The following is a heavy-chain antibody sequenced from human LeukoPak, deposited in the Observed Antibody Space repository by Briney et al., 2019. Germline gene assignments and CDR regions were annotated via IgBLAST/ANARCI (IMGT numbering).Heavy chain of an antibody. CDR2: INPSGGST. Sequence: VASVKVSCKATGYTFTSYYMHWVRQAPGQGLEWMGIINPSGGSTSYAQKFQGRVTMTRDTSTSTVYMELSSLRSEDTAVYYCAREEWFGELSYWGQGTLVTVSS. V-gene: IGHV1-46*01. CDR1: GYTFTSYY. CDR3: AREEWFGELSY. D-gene: IGHD3-10*01. J-gene: IGHJ4*02.